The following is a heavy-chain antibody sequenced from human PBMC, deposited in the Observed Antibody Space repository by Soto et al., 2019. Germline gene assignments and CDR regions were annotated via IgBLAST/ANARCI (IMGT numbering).Heavy chain of an antibody. CDR3: ARGSNHFDY. CDR1: GFTFSPFW. D-gene: IGHD4-4*01. J-gene: IGHJ4*02. V-gene: IGHV3-74*01. Sequence: EVQLVESGGGLVQPGGSLRLSCAASGFTFSPFWMHWVRQVPGKGPVWVSRINSDGNSTSYADSVKGRFTISRDNAKNTLYQQMNSLRADDTAVYYCARGSNHFDYWGQGTLVTVSS. CDR2: INSDGNST.